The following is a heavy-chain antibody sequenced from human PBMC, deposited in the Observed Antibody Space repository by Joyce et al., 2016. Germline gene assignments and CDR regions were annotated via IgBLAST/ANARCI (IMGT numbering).Heavy chain of an antibody. V-gene: IGHV3-30*18. CDR2: ISYDGSKK. J-gene: IGHJ4*02. Sequence: QVQLVESGGGVVEPGRSLRLSCGTSGFTFSTSGMHWVRQAPGKGLEWLTFISYDGSKKYYADSVNGRFTISRDNSKNTLYLLMDSLRPEDTAVYYCAKWGLYGSGSYWADYWGQGTLVTVSS. CDR1: GFTFSTSG. CDR3: AKWGLYGSGSYWADY. D-gene: IGHD3-10*01.